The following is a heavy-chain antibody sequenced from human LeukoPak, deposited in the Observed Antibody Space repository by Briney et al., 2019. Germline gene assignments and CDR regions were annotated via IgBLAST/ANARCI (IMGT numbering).Heavy chain of an antibody. D-gene: IGHD1-7*01. J-gene: IGHJ4*02. Sequence: PSETLSLTCTVSGDSISSSSYSWGWLRKPRGKGLEWIVRIYYSGSTYYHPSLKSRVTISLDTSKNQFSLKLSSVTAADTAVYYCARELERNWNYAAGFRYWGQGTLVTVSS. CDR3: ARELERNWNYAAGFRY. CDR2: IYYSGST. V-gene: IGHV4-39*07. CDR1: GDSISSSSYS.